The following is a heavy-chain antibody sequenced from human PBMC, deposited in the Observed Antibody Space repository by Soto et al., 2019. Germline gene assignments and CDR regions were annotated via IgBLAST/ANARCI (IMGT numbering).Heavy chain of an antibody. J-gene: IGHJ4*02. D-gene: IGHD3-10*01. V-gene: IGHV4-31*01. CDR2: IYYIGST. CDR1: GGSISSGGYY. CDR3: ARGPGTMAKIDY. Sequence: SETLSLTCTVSGGSISSGGYYWSWIRQHPGKGLEWIGYIYYIGSTYYNPSLKILVTISVDTSKNQFSLKLSSVTAADTAVYYCARGPGTMAKIDYWGRGTLVTVPQ.